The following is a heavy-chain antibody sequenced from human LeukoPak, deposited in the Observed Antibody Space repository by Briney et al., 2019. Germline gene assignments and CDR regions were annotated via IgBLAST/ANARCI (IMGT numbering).Heavy chain of an antibody. D-gene: IGHD2-15*01. Sequence: GASVKVSCKASGYTFTGYYMHWVRQAPGQGLEWMGWINPNSGGTNYAQKFQGRVTMTRDTSISTAYMELSRLRSDDTAVYYCARGYCSGGSCYSQFDYWGQGTLVTVSS. CDR2: INPNSGGT. CDR1: GYTFTGYY. V-gene: IGHV1-2*02. CDR3: ARGYCSGGSCYSQFDY. J-gene: IGHJ4*02.